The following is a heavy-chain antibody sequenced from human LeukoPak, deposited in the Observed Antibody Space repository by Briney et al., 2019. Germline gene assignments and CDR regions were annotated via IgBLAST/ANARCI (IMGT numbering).Heavy chain of an antibody. D-gene: IGHD3-3*01. V-gene: IGHV1-69*13. CDR1: GGTFSSYA. CDR2: IIPIFGTA. J-gene: IGHJ4*02. CDR3: AREEGLFYYFDY. Sequence: GASVKVSCKASGGTFSSYAISWVRQAPGQGLEWMGGIIPIFGTANYAQKFQGRVTITADESTSTAYMELSSLRSEDTAVYYCAREEGLFYYFDYWGQGTLVTVSS.